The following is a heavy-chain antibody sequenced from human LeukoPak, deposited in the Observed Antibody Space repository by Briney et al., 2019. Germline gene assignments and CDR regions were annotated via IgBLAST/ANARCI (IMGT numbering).Heavy chain of an antibody. V-gene: IGHV3-21*01. CDR1: GFTFSTYN. J-gene: IGHJ4*02. Sequence: GGSLRLSCAASGFTFSTYNMNWVRQAPGKGLEWVSSISGSSSYIYYADPVKGRFSISRDNAKNSLYLQMNSPRAEDTAVYYCARDLLGWELHYFDYWGQGTLVTVSS. CDR2: ISGSSSYI. D-gene: IGHD1-26*01. CDR3: ARDLLGWELHYFDY.